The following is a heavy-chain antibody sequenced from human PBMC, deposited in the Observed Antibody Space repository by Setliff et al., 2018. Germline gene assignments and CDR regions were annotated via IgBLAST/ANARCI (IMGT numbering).Heavy chain of an antibody. Sequence: GESLKISCKGSGYTFTSYWIGWVRQMPGKGLEWLGIIYPGDSDTRYSPSFQGRVNITVDKSISTVYLHWSSLKASDTAMYYCARSPLDDAFDIWGQGTMVTVSS. J-gene: IGHJ3*02. V-gene: IGHV5-51*01. CDR3: ARSPLDDAFDI. CDR2: IYPGDSDT. CDR1: GYTFTSYW.